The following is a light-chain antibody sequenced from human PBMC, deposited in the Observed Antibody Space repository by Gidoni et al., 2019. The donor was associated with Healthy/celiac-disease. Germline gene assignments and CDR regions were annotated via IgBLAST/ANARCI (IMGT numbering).Light chain of an antibody. Sequence: DIQMTQSPSSLSASVGDRVTITCRASQSISSYLNWYQPKPGKAPKLLIYAASSLQSGVPSRFSGSGSGTDFTLTISSLQPEDFATYYCQQRYSTLSITFGQGTRLEIK. V-gene: IGKV1-39*01. CDR1: QSISSY. J-gene: IGKJ5*01. CDR2: AAS. CDR3: QQRYSTLSIT.